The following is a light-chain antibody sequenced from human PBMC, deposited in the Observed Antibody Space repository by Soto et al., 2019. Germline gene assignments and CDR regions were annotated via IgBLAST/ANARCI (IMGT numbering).Light chain of an antibody. CDR1: SSDVGTYNL. CDR3: CSYAPSRTLL. CDR2: EGN. Sequence: QSALTQPASVSGSPGESITISCTGTSSDVGTYNLVTWYQQHPGRVPKLILYEGNKRPSGVSSRFSASKSGNTASLTISGLQAEDEADYFRCSYAPSRTLLFGGGTKVTVL. J-gene: IGLJ2*01. V-gene: IGLV2-23*01.